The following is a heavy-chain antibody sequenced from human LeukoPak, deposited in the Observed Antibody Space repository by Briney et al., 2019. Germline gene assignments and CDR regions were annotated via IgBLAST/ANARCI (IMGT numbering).Heavy chain of an antibody. V-gene: IGHV3-48*03. CDR3: AGEEQELSVVTAILGD. J-gene: IGHJ4*02. CDR1: GFTFSSYE. D-gene: IGHD2-21*02. CDR2: ISSSGSTI. Sequence: PGGSLRLSCAASGFTFSSYEMNWVRQAPGKGLEWVSYISSSGSTIYYADSVKGRFTISRDNAKNSLYLQMNSLRAEDTAVYYCAGEEQELSVVTAILGDWGQGTLVTVSS.